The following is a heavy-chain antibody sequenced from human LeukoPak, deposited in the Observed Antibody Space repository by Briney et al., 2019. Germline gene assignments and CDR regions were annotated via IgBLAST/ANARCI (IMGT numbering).Heavy chain of an antibody. CDR3: AREWGYSSSWGYYYMDV. J-gene: IGHJ6*03. Sequence: ASVKVSCKASGYTFTSYDINWVRQATGQGLEWMGWMNPNSGNTGYAQKFQGRVTITRNTPISTAYMELSSLRSEDTAVYYCAREWGYSSSWGYYYMDVWGKGTTVTVSS. D-gene: IGHD6-13*01. CDR2: MNPNSGNT. CDR1: GYTFTSYD. V-gene: IGHV1-8*03.